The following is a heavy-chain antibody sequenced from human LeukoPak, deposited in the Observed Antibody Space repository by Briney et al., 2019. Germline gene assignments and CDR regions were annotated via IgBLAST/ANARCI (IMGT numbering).Heavy chain of an antibody. CDR1: GFTFSSYA. Sequence: GGSLRLSCAASGFTFSSYAMHWVRQAPGKGLEWVAVISYDGSNKYYADSVKGRFTISRGNSKNTLYLQMNSLRAEDTAVYYCARDQVYFDYWGQGTLVTVSS. V-gene: IGHV3-30*04. CDR2: ISYDGSNK. CDR3: ARDQVYFDY. J-gene: IGHJ4*02.